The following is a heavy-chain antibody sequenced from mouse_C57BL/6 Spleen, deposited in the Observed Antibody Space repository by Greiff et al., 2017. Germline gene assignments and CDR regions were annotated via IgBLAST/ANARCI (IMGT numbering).Heavy chain of an antibody. V-gene: IGHV1-64*01. CDR1: GYTFTSYW. D-gene: IGHD4-1*01. CDR3: ARRLGRDYYFDY. Sequence: QVQLQQPGAELVKPGASVKLSCKASGYTFTSYWMHWVKQRPGQGLEWIGMIHPNSGSTNYNEKFKSKATLTVDKSSSTAYMQLSSLTSEDSAVYYCARRLGRDYYFDYWGQGTTLTVSS. CDR2: IHPNSGST. J-gene: IGHJ2*01.